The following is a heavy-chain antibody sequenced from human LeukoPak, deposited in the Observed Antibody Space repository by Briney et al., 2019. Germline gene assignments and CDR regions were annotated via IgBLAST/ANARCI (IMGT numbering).Heavy chain of an antibody. CDR3: ARVQSSSWYTNYYYGMDV. CDR1: GFTFSSYA. V-gene: IGHV3-30-3*01. Sequence: PGGSLRLSCAASGFTFSSYAMHWVRQAPGKGLEWVAVISYDGSNKYYADSVEGRFTISRDNSKNTLYLQMNSLRAEDTAVYYCARVQSSSWYTNYYYGMDVWGQGTTVTVSS. J-gene: IGHJ6*02. D-gene: IGHD6-13*01. CDR2: ISYDGSNK.